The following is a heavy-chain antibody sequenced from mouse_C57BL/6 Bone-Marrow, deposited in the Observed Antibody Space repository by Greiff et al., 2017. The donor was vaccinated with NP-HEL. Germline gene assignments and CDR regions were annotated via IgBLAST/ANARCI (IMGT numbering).Heavy chain of an antibody. CDR3: ARKGTWERYFDV. CDR1: GYTFTSYG. J-gene: IGHJ1*03. D-gene: IGHD4-1*01. Sequence: EVQRVESGAELVRPGSSVKMSCKTSGYTFTSYGINWVKQRPGQGLEWIGYIYIGNGYTGYNEKFKGKATLTSDTSSSTAYMQLSSLTSEDSAIYFCARKGTWERYFDVWGTGTTVTVSS. CDR2: IYIGNGYT. V-gene: IGHV1-58*01.